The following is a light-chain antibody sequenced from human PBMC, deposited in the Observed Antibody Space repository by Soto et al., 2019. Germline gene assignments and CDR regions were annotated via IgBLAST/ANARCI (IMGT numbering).Light chain of an antibody. CDR3: QQSYGSPPT. J-gene: IGKJ1*01. V-gene: IGKV1-39*01. Sequence: DIQMTQSPSSLYTSVGDRVTITCRASQSISRKLNWYQQRPGKVPKLLIYDASSLQSGVPSRFSGSGSGTDFTLTISSLQPEDFATYYCQQSYGSPPTFGQGTKVDIK. CDR2: DAS. CDR1: QSISRK.